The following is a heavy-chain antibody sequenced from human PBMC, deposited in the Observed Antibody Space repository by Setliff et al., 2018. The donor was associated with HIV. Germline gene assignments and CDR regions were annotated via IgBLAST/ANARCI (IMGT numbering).Heavy chain of an antibody. CDR3: ASGSGYCTKGDCYIGVHRTPDKYYFDS. V-gene: IGHV1-69*05. Sequence: SVKVSCKASGYNFNSFGITWVRRAPGQGLEWMGGIVPLFGTTNYAQNFQGRLTITTDQIMTTAYMELTSLRSEDTAVYYCASGSGYCTKGDCYIGVHRTPDKYYFDSWGQGTLVTVSS. J-gene: IGHJ4*02. CDR1: GYNFNSFG. D-gene: IGHD2-8*01. CDR2: IVPLFGTT.